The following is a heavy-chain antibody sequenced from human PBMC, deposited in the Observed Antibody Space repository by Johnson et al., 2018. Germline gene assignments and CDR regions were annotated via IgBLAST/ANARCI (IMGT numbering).Heavy chain of an antibody. J-gene: IGHJ6*02. CDR2: IIPILGIA. CDR1: GGTFSSYT. V-gene: IGHV1-69*09. D-gene: IGHD3-10*01. CDR3: ERDRDVGLPRGMDV. Sequence: VRLVQSGAEVKKPGSSVKVSCKASGGTFSSYTISWVRQAPGQGLEWMGRIIPILGIANYAQKFQGRVTITSDKSTSTAYMELNSLRAEDTAVYYRERDRDVGLPRGMDVGGQGTTVTVSS.